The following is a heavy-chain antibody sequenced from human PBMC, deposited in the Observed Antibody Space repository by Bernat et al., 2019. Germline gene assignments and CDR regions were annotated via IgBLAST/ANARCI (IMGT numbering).Heavy chain of an antibody. CDR1: GGSFSGYY. CDR3: ARAPLGYCSSTSCPDAFDI. V-gene: IGHV4-34*01. Sequence: QVQLQQWGAGLLKPSETLSLTCAVYGGSFSGYYWSWIRQPPGKGLEWIGEINHSGSTNYNPSLKSRVTISVDTSKNQFSLKLSSVTAADTAVYYCARAPLGYCSSTSCPDAFDIWGQGTMVTVSS. CDR2: INHSGST. J-gene: IGHJ3*02. D-gene: IGHD2-2*01.